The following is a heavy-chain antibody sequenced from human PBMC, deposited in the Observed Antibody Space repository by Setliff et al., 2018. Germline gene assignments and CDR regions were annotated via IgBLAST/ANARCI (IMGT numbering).Heavy chain of an antibody. CDR2: IYTRGIT. CDR3: ARMSGFLYMDV. CDR1: GGSISSGSDY. Sequence: PSETLSLTCSVSGGSISSGSDYWTWIRQPAGKGLEWIGHIYTRGITNYNPSLKSRVTMSVDKSRNQFSLRLTSVTAADMAVYYCARMSGFLYMDVWGKGTTVTVSS. D-gene: IGHD3-3*01. J-gene: IGHJ6*03. V-gene: IGHV4-61*09.